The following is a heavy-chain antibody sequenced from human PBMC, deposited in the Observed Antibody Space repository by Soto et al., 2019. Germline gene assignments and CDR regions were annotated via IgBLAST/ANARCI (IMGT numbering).Heavy chain of an antibody. Sequence: QVQLVQSGAEVKKPGSSVTVSCKASGGTFSSYTISWVRQAPGQGLEWMGGIIPIFGTANYAQKFQGRVTITADESTSKANMEWRSRRSEETAGYYGARGNLGWQQLGYFALGAVAPWSLSPQ. CDR3: ARGNLGWQQLGYFAL. CDR2: IIPIFGTA. D-gene: IGHD5-12*01. J-gene: IGHJ2*01. CDR1: GGTFSSYT. V-gene: IGHV1-69*12.